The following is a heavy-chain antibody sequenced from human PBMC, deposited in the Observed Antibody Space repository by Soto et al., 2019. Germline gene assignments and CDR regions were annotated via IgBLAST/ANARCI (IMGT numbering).Heavy chain of an antibody. CDR3: AREQEDYYGSGSYPPFFDY. CDR1: GFTFSSYG. V-gene: IGHV3-33*01. D-gene: IGHD3-10*01. J-gene: IGHJ4*02. CDR2: IWYDGSNK. Sequence: GGSLRLSCAASGFTFSSYGMHWVRQAPGKGLEWVAVIWYDGSNKYYGDSVQSRFTITGDNSKNTLYMQMNSLRAGDTAVDYCAREQEDYYGSGSYPPFFDYWGQGTLVTVSS.